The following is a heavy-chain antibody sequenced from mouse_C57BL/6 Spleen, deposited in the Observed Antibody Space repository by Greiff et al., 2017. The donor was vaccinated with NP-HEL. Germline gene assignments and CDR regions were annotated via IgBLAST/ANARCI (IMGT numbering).Heavy chain of an antibody. CDR1: GFTFSDYG. Sequence: EVKVVESGGGLVKPGGSLKLSCAASGFTFSDYGMHWVRQAPEKGLEWVAYISSGSSTIYYADTVKGRFTISRDNAKNTLFLQMTSLRSEDTAMYYCAKGNWDEFAYWGQGTLVTVSA. D-gene: IGHD4-1*01. V-gene: IGHV5-17*01. J-gene: IGHJ3*01. CDR3: AKGNWDEFAY. CDR2: ISSGSSTI.